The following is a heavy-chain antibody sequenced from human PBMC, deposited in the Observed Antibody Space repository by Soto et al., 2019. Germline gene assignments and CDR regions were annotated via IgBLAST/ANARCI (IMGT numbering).Heavy chain of an antibody. J-gene: IGHJ4*02. CDR1: GVSINTGGYS. V-gene: IGHV4-30-2*06. CDR3: ARGDYNDDFDF. Sequence: QVQLQESGPGLVKPSQTLSLTCAVSGVSINTGGYSWNWIRQSPGKALEWMGHIYQSGSTYYKPSLKGRITISVDMSNNDFSLEVTSVTPADTDVYFCARGDYNDDFDFWGQGALVTVSS. CDR2: IYQSGST. D-gene: IGHD4-4*01.